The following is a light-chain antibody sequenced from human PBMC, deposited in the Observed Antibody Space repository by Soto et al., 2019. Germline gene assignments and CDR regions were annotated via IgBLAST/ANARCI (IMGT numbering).Light chain of an antibody. Sequence: QLVLTQPPSVSGAPGQRVTISCTGSSSNIGAGYDVHWYQQLPGTAPKLLIYGNNNRPSGVPDRFSGSKSGTSASLAITGLQAEDEADYFCQSYDSSLGVVFGGGTKLTVL. CDR2: GNN. J-gene: IGLJ2*01. V-gene: IGLV1-40*01. CDR1: SSNIGAGYD. CDR3: QSYDSSLGVV.